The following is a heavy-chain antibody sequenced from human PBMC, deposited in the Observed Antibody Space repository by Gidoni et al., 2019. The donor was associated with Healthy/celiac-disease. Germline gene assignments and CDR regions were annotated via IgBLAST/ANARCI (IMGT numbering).Heavy chain of an antibody. V-gene: IGHV3-33*01. J-gene: IGHJ6*02. CDR1: GFTFSSYG. D-gene: IGHD4-17*01. CDR3: ARVADYGDPLGYYYYGMDV. CDR2: IWYDGSNK. Sequence: QVQLVESGGGVVQPGRSLRLSCAASGFTFSSYGMHWVRQAPGKGLEWVVVIWYDGSNKYYADSVKGRFTTSRDNSKNTLYLKMNSLRAEDTAVYYCARVADYGDPLGYYYYGMDVWGQGTTVTVSS.